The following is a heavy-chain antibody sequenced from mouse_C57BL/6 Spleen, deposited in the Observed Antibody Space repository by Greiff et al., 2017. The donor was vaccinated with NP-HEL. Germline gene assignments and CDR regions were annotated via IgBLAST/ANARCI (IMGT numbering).Heavy chain of an antibody. J-gene: IGHJ2*01. CDR2: IHPNSGST. V-gene: IGHV1-64*01. CDR1: GYTFTSYW. CDR3: ARSGIYYGNYPDY. D-gene: IGHD2-1*01. Sequence: VQLQQPGAELVKPGASVKLSCKASGYTFTSYWMHWVKQRPGQGLEWIGMIHPNSGSTNYNEKFKSKATLTVDKSSSTAYMQLSSLTSEDSAVYYCARSGIYYGNYPDYWGQGTTLTVSS.